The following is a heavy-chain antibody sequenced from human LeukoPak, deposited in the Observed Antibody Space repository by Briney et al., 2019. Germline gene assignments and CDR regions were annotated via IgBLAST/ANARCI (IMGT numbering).Heavy chain of an antibody. V-gene: IGHV1-69*01. CDR1: GGTFSSYA. CDR2: IIPIFGTA. CDR3: LLVGGTRGD. Sequence: ASVKVSCKASGGTFSSYAISWVRQAPGQGLEWMGGIIPIFGTANYAQKFQGRVTITADESTSTAYMERSSLRAEDTALYYCLLVGGTRGDWGQGTLVTVSS. J-gene: IGHJ4*02. D-gene: IGHD1-26*01.